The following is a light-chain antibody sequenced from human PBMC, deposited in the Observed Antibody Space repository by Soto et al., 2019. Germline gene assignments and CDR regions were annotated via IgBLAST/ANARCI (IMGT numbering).Light chain of an antibody. J-gene: IGKJ2*01. CDR3: QHYNYWPYT. V-gene: IGKV3-15*01. CDR2: GAS. CDR1: QSISSN. Sequence: EIVMTQSPATLSVSPGERATLSCRASQSISSNLAWYQQKPGQAPRLLIYGASTRATGIPARFSGSGSGTEFTLTISSLQSEDFAVYYCQHYNYWPYTFGQGTKVEIK.